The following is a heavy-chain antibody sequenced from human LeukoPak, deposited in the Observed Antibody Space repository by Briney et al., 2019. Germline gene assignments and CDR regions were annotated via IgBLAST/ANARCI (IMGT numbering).Heavy chain of an antibody. CDR1: GGSISSSIYY. CDR3: ARHRDYGSGWYGFDY. Sequence: SETLSLTCIVSGGSISSSIYYWGWIRQPPGKGLEWIGSIYYSGNTYYNPSLKSRVTISVDTSKSQFSLKLSSVTAADTAVYYCARHRDYGSGWYGFDYWGQGTLVTVSS. V-gene: IGHV4-39*01. J-gene: IGHJ4*02. CDR2: IYYSGNT. D-gene: IGHD6-19*01.